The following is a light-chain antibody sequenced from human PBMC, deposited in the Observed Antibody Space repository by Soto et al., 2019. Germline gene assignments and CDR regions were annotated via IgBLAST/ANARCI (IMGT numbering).Light chain of an antibody. Sequence: DIQMTQSPSTLSASVGDRVTITCRASRSAGEWLAWYQQKPGKAPKLLTYEVSGLHSGVPSRFSAGGSETEFSLTIDSLQGDDFAIYYCQQFNSVPYTFGPGTKVEIK. J-gene: IGKJ2*01. V-gene: IGKV1-5*03. CDR1: RSAGEW. CDR3: QQFNSVPYT. CDR2: EVS.